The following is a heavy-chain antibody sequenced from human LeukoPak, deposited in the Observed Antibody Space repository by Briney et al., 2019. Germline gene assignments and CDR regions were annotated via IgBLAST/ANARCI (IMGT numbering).Heavy chain of an antibody. CDR3: ASGTRRGNTGYDLSY. Sequence: GGSLRLSCAASGFTFTNYWMNWVRQAPGKGLEWVANIKQDGNEKNYVDSVKGRFSISRDNAKNSLYLQMNSLRAEDTGLYFCASGTRRGNTGYDLSYWGQGSLVTVSS. CDR1: GFTFTNYW. V-gene: IGHV3-7*01. D-gene: IGHD5-12*01. J-gene: IGHJ4*02. CDR2: IKQDGNEK.